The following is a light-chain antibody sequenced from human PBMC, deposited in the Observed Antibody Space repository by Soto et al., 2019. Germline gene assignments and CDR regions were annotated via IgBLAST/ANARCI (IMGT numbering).Light chain of an antibody. CDR2: EVS. Sequence: QSVLTQPASVSGSPGQSITISCTGTSSDVGGYKFVSWYQQHPGKAPKLMIYEVSNRPSGVSSRFSGSKSGNTASLTISGLQAEDAADYYCGSYTGSIYVFGPGTKLTVL. CDR1: SSDVGGYKF. CDR3: GSYTGSIYV. V-gene: IGLV2-14*01. J-gene: IGLJ1*01.